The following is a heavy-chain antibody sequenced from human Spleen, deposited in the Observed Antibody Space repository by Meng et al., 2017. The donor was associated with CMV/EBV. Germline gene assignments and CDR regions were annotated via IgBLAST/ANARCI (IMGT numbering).Heavy chain of an antibody. CDR2: ISSSSSYI. V-gene: IGHV3-21*01. CDR3: FRGHYDRA. D-gene: IGHD3-16*01. J-gene: IGHJ5*01. Sequence: GESLKISCAASGFTFSSYSMNWVRQAPGKGLEWVSSISSSSSYIYYADSVKGRFTISRDNAKKSLFLQMDSLRVEDTAVYFCFRGHYDRAWGHGALVTVSS. CDR1: GFTFSSYS.